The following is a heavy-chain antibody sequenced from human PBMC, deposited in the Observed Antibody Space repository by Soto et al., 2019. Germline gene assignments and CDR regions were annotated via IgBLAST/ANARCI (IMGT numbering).Heavy chain of an antibody. D-gene: IGHD3-22*01. CDR2: GIPIFGTA. CDR1: GGTFSSYA. CDR3: ARGTYYYDSSGYYPRPIYYYYYGMDV. Sequence: SVKVSCKASGGTFSSYAISWVGQSPVQGLEWMGGGIPIFGTANYAQKFQGRVTITADESTSTAYMELSSLRSEDTAVYYCARGTYYYDSSGYYPRPIYYYYYGMDVWGQGTTVTVSS. V-gene: IGHV1-69*13. J-gene: IGHJ6*02.